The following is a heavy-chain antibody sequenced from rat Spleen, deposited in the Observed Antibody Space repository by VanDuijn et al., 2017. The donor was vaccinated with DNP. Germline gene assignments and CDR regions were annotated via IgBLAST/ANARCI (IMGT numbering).Heavy chain of an antibody. CDR3: TTDGDD. CDR2: ISTGAGNT. CDR1: GFTFSNYD. J-gene: IGHJ2*01. V-gene: IGHV5-27*01. Sequence: EVQLVESGGGLVQPGRSLKLSCAASGFTFSNYDMAWVRQAPTKGLEWVASISTGAGNTYYRDSVKGRFTISRDNAKSTLYLQMDSLRSEDTATYYCTTDGDDWGQGVMVAVSS.